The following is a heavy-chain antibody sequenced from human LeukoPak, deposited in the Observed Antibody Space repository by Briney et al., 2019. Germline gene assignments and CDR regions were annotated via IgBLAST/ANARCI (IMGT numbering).Heavy chain of an antibody. CDR3: ARDRFGGSLDY. Sequence: GGSLRLSCAASGFTFSSYGMHWVRQAPGKGLEWVAVIWYDGSNKYYADSVKGRFTISRDDSKNTLYLQMNSLRAEDTAVHYCARDRFGGSLDYWGQGTLVTVSS. D-gene: IGHD2-15*01. J-gene: IGHJ4*02. CDR1: GFTFSSYG. V-gene: IGHV3-33*01. CDR2: IWYDGSNK.